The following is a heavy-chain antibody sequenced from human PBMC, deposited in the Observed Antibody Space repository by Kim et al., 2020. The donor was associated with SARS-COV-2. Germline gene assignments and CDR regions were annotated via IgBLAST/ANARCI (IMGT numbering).Heavy chain of an antibody. J-gene: IGHJ4*02. D-gene: IGHD3-22*01. CDR3: ASAAYSYDSSSYHFFEQ. CDR2: IIPILDRA. V-gene: IGHV1-69*02. CDR1: GGTLSSYT. Sequence: SVKVSCKASGGTLSSYTISWVRQAPGQGLEWMGRIIPILDRATYTQNFRGRLTITADRSTNTAYMELSGLRFEDTAVYYCASAAYSYDSSSYHFFEQWGQGTLVTVSS.